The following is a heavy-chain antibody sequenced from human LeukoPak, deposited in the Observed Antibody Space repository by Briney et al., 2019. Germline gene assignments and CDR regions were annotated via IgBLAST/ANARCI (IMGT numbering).Heavy chain of an antibody. CDR1: GFIFNGYG. J-gene: IGHJ4*02. CDR3: AKDQLNRFCSARSCSITHES. CDR2: ITGSTRTT. V-gene: IGHV3-23*01. D-gene: IGHD2-15*01. Sequence: PGGSLRLSCAASGFIFNGYGMTWVRQAPGMGLEGVAGITGSTRTTYYAQSVKGRFTISRDNSTNTLYLQMNSMRAEDTAVYYCAKDQLNRFCSARSCSITHESWGQGTLVTVSS.